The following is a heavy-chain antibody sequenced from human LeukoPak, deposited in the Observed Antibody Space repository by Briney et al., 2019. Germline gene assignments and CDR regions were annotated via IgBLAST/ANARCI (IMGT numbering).Heavy chain of an antibody. V-gene: IGHV3-7*01. CDR2: IKQDGSEK. D-gene: IGHD5-12*01. CDR1: GFTFSSYW. J-gene: IGHJ4*02. Sequence: GGSLRLSCAASGFTFSSYWMSWVRQAPGKGLEWVANIKQDGSEKYYVDSVKGRFTIPRDNAKNSLYLQINSLRAEDTAVYYCARENSGYDWYYYFDYWGQGTLVTVSS. CDR3: ARENSGYDWYYYFDY.